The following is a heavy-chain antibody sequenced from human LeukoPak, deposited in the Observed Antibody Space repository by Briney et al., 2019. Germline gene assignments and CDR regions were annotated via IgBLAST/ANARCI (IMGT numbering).Heavy chain of an antibody. D-gene: IGHD3-3*01. V-gene: IGHV4-59*01. CDR3: ARVSQARITTFGVVGYFDY. Sequence: PSETLSLTCTVSGGSISSYYWSWIRQPPGKGLEWIGYIYYSGSTNYNPSLKSRVTISVDTSKNQFSLKLSSVTAADTAVYYCARVSQARITTFGVVGYFDYWGQGTLVTVSS. CDR1: GGSISSYY. J-gene: IGHJ4*02. CDR2: IYYSGST.